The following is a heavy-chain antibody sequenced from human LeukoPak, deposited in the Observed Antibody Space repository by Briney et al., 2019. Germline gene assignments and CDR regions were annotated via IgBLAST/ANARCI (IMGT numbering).Heavy chain of an antibody. Sequence: GGSLRLSCAASGFTFSSYGMHWVRQAPGKGLEWVAVISYDGSNKYYADSVKGRFTISRDNSKNTLYLQMNSLRAEDTAVYYCAKSTMIVVVFDYWGQGTLVTVSS. V-gene: IGHV3-30*18. CDR3: AKSTMIVVVFDY. J-gene: IGHJ4*02. D-gene: IGHD3-22*01. CDR1: GFTFSSYG. CDR2: ISYDGSNK.